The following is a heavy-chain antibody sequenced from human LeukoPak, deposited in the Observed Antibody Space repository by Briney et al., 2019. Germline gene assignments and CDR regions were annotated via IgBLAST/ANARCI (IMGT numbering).Heavy chain of an antibody. CDR1: GFTLSSYA. CDR2: ISYDGSTK. V-gene: IGHV3-30-3*01. Sequence: GGSLRLSCAVSGFTLSSYATHWVSQAPGKGLGWVAVISYDGSTKYYADSVKGRFIISRNYSKNTLYLQMNSLRAEDTAVYYCARDPSGYLDAFFDYWGQGTLVTVSS. CDR3: ARDPSGYLDAFFDY. J-gene: IGHJ4*02. D-gene: IGHD3-9*01.